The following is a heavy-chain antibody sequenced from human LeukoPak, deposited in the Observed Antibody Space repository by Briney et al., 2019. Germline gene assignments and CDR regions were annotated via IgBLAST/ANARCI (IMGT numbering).Heavy chain of an antibody. J-gene: IGHJ4*02. CDR3: ASGWEWEQWPYYFDY. Sequence: ASVKVSCQASGYTFTSYDINWVRQATGQGLEWMGGMNPNSGNTGYAQKFQGRVTMTRNTSISTAYMELSSLRSEDTAVYYCASGWEWEQWPYYFDYWGQGTLVTVSS. CDR2: MNPNSGNT. V-gene: IGHV1-8*01. CDR1: GYTFTSYD. D-gene: IGHD6-19*01.